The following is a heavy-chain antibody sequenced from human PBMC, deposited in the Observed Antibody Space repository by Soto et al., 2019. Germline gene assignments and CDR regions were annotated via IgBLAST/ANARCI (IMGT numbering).Heavy chain of an antibody. CDR2: IYSGGSR. CDR1: GFTVSNHY. J-gene: IGHJ4*02. V-gene: IGHV3-53*01. D-gene: IGHD2-8*02. Sequence: PGGSLRLSCSASGFTVSNHYMTWVRQAPGKGLEWVSVIYSGGSRYYADSVKGRFAISRDHSKNTLYLQMNSLTAEDTAAYYCTRALPDFETTGHYIDYWGQGTLVTVSS. CDR3: TRALPDFETTGHYIDY.